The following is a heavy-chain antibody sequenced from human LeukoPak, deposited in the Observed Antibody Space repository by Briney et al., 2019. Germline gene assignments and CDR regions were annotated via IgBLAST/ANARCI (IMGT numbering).Heavy chain of an antibody. J-gene: IGHJ4*02. V-gene: IGHV3-48*03. Sequence: HGGSLRLSCAASGFTFSLYNMNWVRQAPGKGLEWVSQISASETSIKYADSVRGRFTISRDNAKNSVYLQMNSLRAEDTAIYYCVRDNLENQWLERSYWGQGTLVTVSS. D-gene: IGHD6-19*01. CDR2: ISASETSI. CDR1: GFTFSLYN. CDR3: VRDNLENQWLERSY.